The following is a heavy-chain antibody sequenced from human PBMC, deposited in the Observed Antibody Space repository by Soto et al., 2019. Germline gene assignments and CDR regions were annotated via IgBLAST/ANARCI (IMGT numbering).Heavy chain of an antibody. D-gene: IGHD3-9*01. CDR2: IYSEGTP. CDR1: GFTVGSNY. V-gene: IGHV3-53*01. J-gene: IGHJ6*02. CDR3: ARSTYYDILSGSYYYYAMDV. Sequence: EVQLVESGGGLTQPGVSLRLSGAASGFTVGSNYTSWVRQAPGKGLEWVSVIYSEGTPYYADSVKGRFTISRENSNNTLYLHMNNLRAEDTAVYYCARSTYYDILSGSYYYYAMDVWGQGTTVTVSS.